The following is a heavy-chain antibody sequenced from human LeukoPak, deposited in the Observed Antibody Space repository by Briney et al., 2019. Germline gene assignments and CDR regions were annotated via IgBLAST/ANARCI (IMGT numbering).Heavy chain of an antibody. Sequence: GASVKVSRKASGHTFTSYGISWVRQAPGQGLEWMGWISAYNGNTNYAQKLQGRVTMTTDTSTSTAYMELRSLRSDDTAVYYCARDPPYYDILTGYYAAAAFDIWGQGTMVTVSS. J-gene: IGHJ3*02. D-gene: IGHD3-9*01. V-gene: IGHV1-18*01. CDR3: ARDPPYYDILTGYYAAAAFDI. CDR1: GHTFTSYG. CDR2: ISAYNGNT.